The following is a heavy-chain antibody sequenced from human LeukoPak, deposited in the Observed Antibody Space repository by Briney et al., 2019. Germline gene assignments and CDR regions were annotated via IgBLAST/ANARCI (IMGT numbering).Heavy chain of an antibody. CDR1: GGSISGYY. CDR3: ARGGLENGYHSNDGFDI. J-gene: IGHJ3*02. Sequence: SETLSLTCTVSGGSISGYYWSWFRQPPGKGLEGFGFFYYSGSTKYNPSLKSRVTMSVDTSRNQFSLKLSSVTAADTAVYYCARGGLENGYHSNDGFDIWGQGTMVTVSS. V-gene: IGHV4-59*01. CDR2: FYYSGST. D-gene: IGHD3-22*01.